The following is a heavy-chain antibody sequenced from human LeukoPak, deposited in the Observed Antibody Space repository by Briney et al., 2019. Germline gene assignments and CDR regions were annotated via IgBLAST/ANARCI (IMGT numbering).Heavy chain of an antibody. CDR3: ARDHRWSRHFDC. D-gene: IGHD2-15*01. CDR2: SIPILGIA. J-gene: IGHJ4*02. V-gene: IGHV1-69*04. CDR1: GGTFSSNA. Sequence: SVMVSSKASGGTFSSNAISWGRQHPAQGLVWRVRSIPILGIANYAHKFQGRVTITADKSTSTAYLKLSSLRSEDTAMYYCARDHRWSRHFDCWGQGTLVTVS.